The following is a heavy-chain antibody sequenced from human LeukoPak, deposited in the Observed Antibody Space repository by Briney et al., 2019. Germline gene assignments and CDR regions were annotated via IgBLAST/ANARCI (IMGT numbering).Heavy chain of an antibody. V-gene: IGHV4-59*01. CDR3: VRVRGSYSRWFDP. J-gene: IGHJ5*02. CDR1: GGSISSYY. CDR2: IYYSGST. D-gene: IGHD1-26*01. Sequence: SETLSLTCTVSGGSISSYYWSWIRQPPGKGLEWIGYIYYSGSTNYNPSLKSRVTISVDTSKNQFSLKLSSVTAADTAVYYCVRVRGSYSRWFDPWGQGTLVTVSS.